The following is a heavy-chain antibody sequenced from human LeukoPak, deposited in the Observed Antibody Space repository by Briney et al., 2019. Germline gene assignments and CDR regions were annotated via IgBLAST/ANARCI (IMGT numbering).Heavy chain of an antibody. V-gene: IGHV3-23*01. D-gene: IGHD6-13*01. J-gene: IGHJ4*02. Sequence: GGSLRLSCAASEFIFSSFAMSWVRQAPGKGLEWVSAISANGGSTYDADSVKGRFTISRDDSKNMLFLQMTSLTAEDTAVYYCAKASGSSSSRPLDYWGPGTLVTVSS. CDR2: ISANGGST. CDR1: EFIFSSFA. CDR3: AKASGSSSSRPLDY.